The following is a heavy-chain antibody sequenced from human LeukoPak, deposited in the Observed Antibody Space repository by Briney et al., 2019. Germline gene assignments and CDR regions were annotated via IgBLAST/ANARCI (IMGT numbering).Heavy chain of an antibody. Sequence: GGSLRLSWAASGFTFSSYAMSWVRQAPGKGLEWVSAISGSGGSTYYADSVKGRFTISRDNSKNTLYLQMNSLRAEDTAVYYCANPEMEYYYDSSGYSYWGQGTLVTVSS. CDR1: GFTFSSYA. CDR3: ANPEMEYYYDSSGYSY. CDR2: ISGSGGST. D-gene: IGHD3-22*01. V-gene: IGHV3-23*01. J-gene: IGHJ4*02.